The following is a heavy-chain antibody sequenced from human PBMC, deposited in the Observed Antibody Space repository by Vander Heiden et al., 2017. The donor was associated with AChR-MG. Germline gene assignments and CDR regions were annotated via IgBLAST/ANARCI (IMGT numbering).Heavy chain of an antibody. CDR1: GLTFSCCA. J-gene: IGHJ4*02. CDR3: AKDVGYSSG. V-gene: IGHV3-23*01. Sequence: EVQLLESGGGLVQPGGSLRLPCAAPGLTFSCCAMSWVPQAPGKGLEWVSAISGSGGSTYYADSVKGRFTISRDNSKNTLYLQMNSLRAEDTAVYYCAKDVGYSSGWGQGTLVTVSS. CDR2: ISGSGGST. D-gene: IGHD6-19*01.